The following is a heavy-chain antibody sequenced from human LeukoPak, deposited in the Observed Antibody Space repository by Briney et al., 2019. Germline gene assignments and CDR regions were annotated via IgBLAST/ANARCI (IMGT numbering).Heavy chain of an antibody. CDR2: INSDGSST. J-gene: IGHJ4*02. D-gene: IGHD2-15*01. CDR3: APASDMAGDFDY. V-gene: IGHV3-74*01. CDR1: GFTFSSYW. Sequence: GGSLRLSCAASGFTFSSYWMHWVRQAPGKGLVWVSRINSDGSSTSYADSVKGRFTISRDNAKNTLYLQMNSLRAEDTAVYYCAPASDMAGDFDYWGQGTLVTVSS.